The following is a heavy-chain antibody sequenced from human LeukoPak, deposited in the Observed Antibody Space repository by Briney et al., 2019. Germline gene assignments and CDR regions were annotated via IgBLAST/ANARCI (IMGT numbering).Heavy chain of an antibody. CDR2: IYYSGST. CDR1: GGSISSYY. CDR3: ARDRGSGSPNWFDP. J-gene: IGHJ5*02. D-gene: IGHD1-26*01. V-gene: IGHV4-59*01. Sequence: SETLSLTCTVSGGSISSYYWSWIRQPPGKGLEWIGYIYYSGSTNYNPSLKSRVTISGDTSKNQFSLKLSSVTAADTAVYYCARDRGSGSPNWFDPWGQGTLVTVSS.